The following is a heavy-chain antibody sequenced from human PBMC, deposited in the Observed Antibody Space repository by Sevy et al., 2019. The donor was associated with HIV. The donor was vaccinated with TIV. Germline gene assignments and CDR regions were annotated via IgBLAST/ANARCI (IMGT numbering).Heavy chain of an antibody. Sequence: ASVKVSCKASGYTFTSYGISWVRQAPGQGLEWMGWISAYNGNTNYAQKLQGRVTMTTDTSTSKAYMDLRSLRSDDTAVYYCAATYQRDCSGGSCYYSLAYWGQGTLVTVSS. V-gene: IGHV1-18*01. D-gene: IGHD2-15*01. J-gene: IGHJ4*02. CDR1: GYTFTSYG. CDR3: AATYQRDCSGGSCYYSLAY. CDR2: ISAYNGNT.